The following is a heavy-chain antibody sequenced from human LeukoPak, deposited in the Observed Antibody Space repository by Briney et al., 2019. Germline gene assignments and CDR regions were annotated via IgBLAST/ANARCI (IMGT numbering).Heavy chain of an antibody. CDR2: IHTSGST. CDR3: ARVRLGRGLDY. Sequence: SEALSLTCTVSGDSISSSYWGWIRQPAGKGLEWIGRIHTSGSTYYSPSLKSRVTMSVDTSTNQFSLKLSSVTAADTAMYYCARVRLGRGLDYWGQGTLVTVSS. V-gene: IGHV4-4*07. D-gene: IGHD6-19*01. CDR1: GDSISSSY. J-gene: IGHJ4*02.